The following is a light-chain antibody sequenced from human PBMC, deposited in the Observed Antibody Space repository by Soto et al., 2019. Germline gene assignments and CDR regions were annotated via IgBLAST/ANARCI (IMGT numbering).Light chain of an antibody. CDR1: QSISNF. CDR2: AAS. Sequence: DIQMTQSPSSLSASVGDRVTISCRASQSISNFLNWYQHKPGQAPNVLIHAASSFRSGVPSRFSGSGSGTDFTLTISSLQPEDFATYYCQQSFSTPRTFGQGTKVEIK. V-gene: IGKV1-39*01. J-gene: IGKJ1*01. CDR3: QQSFSTPRT.